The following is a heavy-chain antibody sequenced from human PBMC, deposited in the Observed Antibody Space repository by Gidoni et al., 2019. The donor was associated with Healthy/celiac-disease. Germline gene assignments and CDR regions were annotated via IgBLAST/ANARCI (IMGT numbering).Heavy chain of an antibody. J-gene: IGHJ6*02. CDR2: ISGSGGST. D-gene: IGHD6-19*01. CDR3: ANSIAVAGTLYYYYYGMDV. CDR1: GFTFSSYA. V-gene: IGHV3-23*01. Sequence: EVQLLESGGGLVQPGGSLRLSCAASGFTFSSYAMSWVRQAPGKGLEWVSAISGSGGSTYYADSVKGRFTISRDNSKNTLYLQMNSLRAEDTAVYYCANSIAVAGTLYYYYYGMDVWGQGTTVTVSS.